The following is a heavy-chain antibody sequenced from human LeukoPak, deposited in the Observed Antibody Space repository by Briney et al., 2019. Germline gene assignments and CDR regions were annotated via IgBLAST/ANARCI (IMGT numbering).Heavy chain of an antibody. V-gene: IGHV1-46*04. CDR3: ARDGEMATKLYYFDY. CDR2: INPSSGST. Sequence: ASVKVSCKTSGYTFTSYYMHWVRQAPGQGLEWMGIINPSSGSTSNAQNLQGRVTMTRDTSTSTVYMELSSLRSEDTALYYCARDGEMATKLYYFDYWGQGTLVTVSS. CDR1: GYTFTSYY. J-gene: IGHJ4*02. D-gene: IGHD5-24*01.